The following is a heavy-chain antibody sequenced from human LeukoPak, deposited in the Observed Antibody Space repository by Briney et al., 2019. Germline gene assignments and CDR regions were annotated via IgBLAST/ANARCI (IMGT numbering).Heavy chain of an antibody. V-gene: IGHV4-59*01. CDR2: IYYSGST. CDR3: ARTSRHLYGSGSNLSPWPADMDV. Sequence: SETLSLTCTVSGGSINSYYWSWIRQPPGKGLEWIGYIYYSGSTHYNPSLNSRVTISMDTSKNHFSLKLSSVTAADMAIYYCARTSRHLYGSGSNLSPWPADMDVWGQGTKVTVSS. CDR1: GGSINSYY. J-gene: IGHJ6*02. D-gene: IGHD3-10*01.